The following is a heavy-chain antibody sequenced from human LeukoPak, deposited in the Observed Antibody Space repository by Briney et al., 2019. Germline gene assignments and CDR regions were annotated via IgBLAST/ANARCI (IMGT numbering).Heavy chain of an antibody. J-gene: IGHJ4*02. D-gene: IGHD3-10*01. CDR3: ARPAWNYFGSGNYYAPDY. V-gene: IGHV3-33*01. CDR2: IWYDETNK. CDR1: GFMLTNYD. Sequence: PGGSLRLSCAASGFMLTNYDMHCVRQAPGRGLEWVAIIWYDETNKYYADSVKGRITISRGNSKNTLYLKMSSLRVDDTAIYYCARPAWNYFGSGNYYAPDYWGQGTLVTVSS.